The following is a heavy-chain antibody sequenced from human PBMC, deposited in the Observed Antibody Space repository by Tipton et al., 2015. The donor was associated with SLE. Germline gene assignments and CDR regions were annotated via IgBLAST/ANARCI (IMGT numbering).Heavy chain of an antibody. CDR1: GGSISSSSYY. J-gene: IGHJ6*03. Sequence: TLSLTCTVSGGSISSSSYYWGWICQPPGKGLEWIGSIYYSGSTYYNPSLKSRVTISVDTSKNQFSLKLSSVTAADTAVYYCARDRGTDYYYYYMDVWGKGTTVTVSS. D-gene: IGHD2-8*02. CDR3: ARDRGTDYYYYYMDV. CDR2: IYYSGST. V-gene: IGHV4-39*07.